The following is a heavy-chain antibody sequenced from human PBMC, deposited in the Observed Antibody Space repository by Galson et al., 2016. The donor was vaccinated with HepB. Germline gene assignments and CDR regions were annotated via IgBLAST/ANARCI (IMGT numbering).Heavy chain of an antibody. V-gene: IGHV3-23*01. CDR3: AKVSDDYSDYRRSYYYYYMGV. J-gene: IGHJ6*03. CDR1: GFSFSNYA. CDR2: ISGSGHST. Sequence: SLRLSCAASGFSFSNYAMNWVRQAPGKGLEWVSVISGSGHSTNYADSVKGRFTTSRDNSKSTLYLQMNGLRAEDTAVYYCAKVSDDYSDYRRSYYYYYMGVWGQGTMVTVSS. D-gene: IGHD4-11*01.